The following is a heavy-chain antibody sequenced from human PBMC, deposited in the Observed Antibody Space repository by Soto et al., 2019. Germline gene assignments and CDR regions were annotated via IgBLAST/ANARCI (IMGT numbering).Heavy chain of an antibody. Sequence: QVQLVQSGAEVKKPGASVKVSCKASGYTFTSYGISWVRQAPGQGLEWMGWISAYNGNTNYAQKLQGRVTMTTDTSTITAYMELSSLRPEDTAVYYCARGYDILTGYSKYYYYGMDVWGQGTTVTVSS. CDR2: ISAYNGNT. CDR1: GYTFTSYG. D-gene: IGHD3-9*01. J-gene: IGHJ6*02. V-gene: IGHV1-18*01. CDR3: ARGYDILTGYSKYYYYGMDV.